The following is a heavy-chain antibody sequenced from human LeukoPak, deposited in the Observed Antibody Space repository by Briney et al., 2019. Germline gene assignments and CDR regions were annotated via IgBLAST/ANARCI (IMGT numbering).Heavy chain of an antibody. Sequence: GGSLRLSCAASGFTFSSYAMSWVRQAPGKGLEWVSSISSSSSYIYYADSVKGRFTISRDNAKNSLYLQMNSLRAEDTAVYYCARDHQYSSGWFDPWGQGTLVTVSS. CDR1: GFTFSSYA. D-gene: IGHD6-19*01. J-gene: IGHJ5*02. CDR3: ARDHQYSSGWFDP. CDR2: ISSSSSYI. V-gene: IGHV3-21*01.